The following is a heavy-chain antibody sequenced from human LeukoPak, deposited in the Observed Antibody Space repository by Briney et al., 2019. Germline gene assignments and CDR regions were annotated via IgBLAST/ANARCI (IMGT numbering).Heavy chain of an antibody. Sequence: GGSLGLSCTASGITFGDYAMSWFRQAPGKGLEWVGFIRSKTYGGTTEYAASVKGRFTISRDDSKSIAYLQMNSLRTEDTAVYYCTREVDTSIYYNWFDPWGQGTLVTVSS. D-gene: IGHD5-18*01. CDR3: TREVDTSIYYNWFDP. J-gene: IGHJ5*02. CDR1: GITFGDYA. V-gene: IGHV3-49*03. CDR2: IRSKTYGGTT.